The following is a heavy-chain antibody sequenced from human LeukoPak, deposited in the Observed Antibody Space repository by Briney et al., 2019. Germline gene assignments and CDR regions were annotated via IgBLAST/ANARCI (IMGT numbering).Heavy chain of an antibody. CDR1: GGSFSGYY. D-gene: IGHD3-3*01. V-gene: IGHV4-34*01. CDR3: ARGRRYYDFWSGYYTRGNWFDP. Sequence: SETLSLTCAVYGGSFSGYYWSWIRQPPGKGLEWIGEINHSGSTNYNPSLKSRVTISVDTSKNQFSLKLSSVTAADTAVYYCARGRRYYDFWSGYYTRGNWFDPWGQGTLVTVSS. J-gene: IGHJ5*02. CDR2: INHSGST.